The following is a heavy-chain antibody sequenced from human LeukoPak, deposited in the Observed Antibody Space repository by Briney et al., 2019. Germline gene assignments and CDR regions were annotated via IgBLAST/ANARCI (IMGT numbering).Heavy chain of an antibody. D-gene: IGHD3-22*01. CDR3: AEDVDSSGPKAYFQH. CDR1: GFTFSSYS. Sequence: GGSLRLSCAASGFTFSSYSMNWVRQAPGKGLEWVSSISSSSSYIYYADSVKGRFTISRDNAKNSLYLQMNSLRAEDTAVYYCAEDVDSSGPKAYFQHWGQGTLVTVSS. J-gene: IGHJ1*01. V-gene: IGHV3-21*04. CDR2: ISSSSSYI.